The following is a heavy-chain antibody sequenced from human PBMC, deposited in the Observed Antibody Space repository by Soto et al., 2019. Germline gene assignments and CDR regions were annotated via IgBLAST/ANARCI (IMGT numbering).Heavy chain of an antibody. J-gene: IGHJ4*02. Sequence: PGGSLRLSCAASGFTFSSYWMSWVRQAPGKGLEWVSRINRDGSTTSYADSVKGRFTISRDNAKNTLYLQMNSLRAEDTAVYYCARIPPGWGGEQLVLDYWGQGTLVTVSS. D-gene: IGHD6-13*01. CDR1: GFTFSSYW. CDR3: ARIPPGWGGEQLVLDY. CDR2: INRDGSTT. V-gene: IGHV3-74*01.